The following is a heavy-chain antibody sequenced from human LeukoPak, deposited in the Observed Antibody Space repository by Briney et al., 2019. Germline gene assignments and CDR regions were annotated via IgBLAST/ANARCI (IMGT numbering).Heavy chain of an antibody. CDR2: IKSDGIST. V-gene: IGHV3-74*01. J-gene: IGHJ4*02. CDR3: ARDSSPSD. D-gene: IGHD6-6*01. CDR1: GFNFRSYW. Sequence: PGGSLRLSCAASGFNFRSYWMHWVRQAPGKGLVWVSRIKSDGISTSYADSVKGRFTISRDNAKNTLYLQMNSPRAEDTAVYYCARDSSPSDWGQGTLVTVSS.